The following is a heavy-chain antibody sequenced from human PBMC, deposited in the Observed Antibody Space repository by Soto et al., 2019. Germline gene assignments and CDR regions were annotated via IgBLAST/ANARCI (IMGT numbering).Heavy chain of an antibody. V-gene: IGHV3-33*01. CDR2: IWYDGSNK. J-gene: IGHJ6*02. CDR1: GFTFSSYG. D-gene: IGHD4-17*01. Sequence: GGSLRLSCAASGFTFSSYGMHWVRQAPGKGLEWVAVIWYDGSNKYYADSVKGRFTISRDNSKNTLYLQMNSLRAEDTAVYYCARDCYGDYVRFYYYYYGMDVSGQGTTVTVSS. CDR3: ARDCYGDYVRFYYYYYGMDV.